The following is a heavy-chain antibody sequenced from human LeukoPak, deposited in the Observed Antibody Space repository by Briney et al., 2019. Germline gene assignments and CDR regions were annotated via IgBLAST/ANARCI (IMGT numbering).Heavy chain of an antibody. J-gene: IGHJ6*03. Sequence: GASVKVSCKASGYTFTVYYIHWLRQAPGQGLEWMGWIIPNSGGTKYAQKFQGRVTMTRDTSISTAYMELSRLRSDDTAVYYCARGGLYYYYYYMDVWGKGTTVTISS. D-gene: IGHD1-26*01. CDR1: GYTFTVYY. V-gene: IGHV1-2*02. CDR3: ARGGLYYYYYYMDV. CDR2: IIPNSGGT.